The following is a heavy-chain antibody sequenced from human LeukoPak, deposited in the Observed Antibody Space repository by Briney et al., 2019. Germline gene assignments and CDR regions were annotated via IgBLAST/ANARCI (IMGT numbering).Heavy chain of an antibody. CDR1: GYSISSGYY. D-gene: IGHD3-10*01. CDR3: ARVWFGELTSFDY. CDR2: IYHSGST. Sequence: PSETLSLTCTVSGYSISSGYYWGWIRQPPGKGLEWIGSIYHSGSTYYNPSLKSRVTISVDTSKNQFSLKLSSVTAADTAVYYCARVWFGELTSFDYWGQGTLVTVSS. V-gene: IGHV4-38-2*02. J-gene: IGHJ4*02.